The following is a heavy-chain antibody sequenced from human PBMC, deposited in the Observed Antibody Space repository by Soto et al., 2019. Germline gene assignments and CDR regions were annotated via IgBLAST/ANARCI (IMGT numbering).Heavy chain of an antibody. CDR2: MSPGGNNQ. J-gene: IGHJ4*02. Sequence: QVQLMESGGGVVQSGGPLRLSCAAPGFNFNIHALHWIRKAPGEGLEWVAVMSPGGNNQYYADSVKGRFTISRDTSKSPLYLQMTSLRPEDTAVYYCASGAAFYYDTSRYWGQGSLVTVSS. CDR1: GFNFNIHA. CDR3: ASGAAFYYDTSRY. V-gene: IGHV3-30-3*01. D-gene: IGHD3-22*01.